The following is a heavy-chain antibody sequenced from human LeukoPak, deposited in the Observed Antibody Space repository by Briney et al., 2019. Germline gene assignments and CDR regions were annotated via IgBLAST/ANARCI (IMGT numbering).Heavy chain of an antibody. CDR2: INHSGST. J-gene: IGHJ4*02. CDR1: GGSFSGYY. D-gene: IGHD1-1*01. CDR3: ARQPQGVLKKFDY. Sequence: SETLSLTCAVYGGSFSGYYWSWIRQPPGKGLEWIGEINHSGSTNYNPSLKSRVTISVDTSKNQFSLKLSSVTAADTAVYYCARQPQGVLKKFDYWGQGTLVTVSS. V-gene: IGHV4-34*01.